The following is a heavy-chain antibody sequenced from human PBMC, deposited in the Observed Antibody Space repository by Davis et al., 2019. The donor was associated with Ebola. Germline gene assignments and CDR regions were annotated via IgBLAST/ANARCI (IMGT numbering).Heavy chain of an antibody. Sequence: GESLKISCTVSGFTFSNNWMSWVRQVPGKGLVWVSSINRDGTTTTYAESVKGRFTISRDNAKNTLFLQLNSLRAEDTAFYYCAKGVPGTYYYYGMDVWGQGTMVTVSS. V-gene: IGHV3-74*01. CDR3: AKGVPGTYYYYGMDV. CDR2: INRDGTTT. J-gene: IGHJ6*02. CDR1: GFTFSNNW. D-gene: IGHD1-1*01.